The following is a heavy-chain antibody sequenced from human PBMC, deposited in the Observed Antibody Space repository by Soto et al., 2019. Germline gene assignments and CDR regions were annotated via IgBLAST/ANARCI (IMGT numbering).Heavy chain of an antibody. CDR3: TTGLLYVGNASLDY. J-gene: IGHJ4*02. D-gene: IGHD3-10*02. CDR1: GFTFSGSG. V-gene: IGHV3-73*01. Sequence: PGGSLRLSCAASGFTFSGSGMHWVRQAPGKGLEWVGRIRSRANSYATEYAASASGRITISRDDSQYMAYLQMDSLRTEDTAVYFWTTGLLYVGNASLDYWGEGTQVTVGS. CDR2: IRSRANSYAT.